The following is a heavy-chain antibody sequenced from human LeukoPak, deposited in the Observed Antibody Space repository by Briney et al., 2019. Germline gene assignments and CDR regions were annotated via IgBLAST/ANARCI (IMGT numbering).Heavy chain of an antibody. CDR3: AKDMSSSWSLYYYYYMDV. CDR2: ISWNSGSI. CDR1: GFTFDDYA. J-gene: IGHJ6*03. Sequence: GGSLRLSCAASGFTFDDYAMHWVRQAPGKGLEWVSGISWNSGSIGYADSVKGRFTISRDNAKNSLYLQMNSLRAEDTALYYCAKDMSSSWSLYYYYYMDVWGKGTTVTVYS. V-gene: IGHV3-9*01. D-gene: IGHD6-13*01.